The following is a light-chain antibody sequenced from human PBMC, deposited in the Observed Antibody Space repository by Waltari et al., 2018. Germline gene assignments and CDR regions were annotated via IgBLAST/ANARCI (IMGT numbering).Light chain of an antibody. V-gene: IGKV1-39*01. CDR2: SSS. J-gene: IGKJ4*01. CDR3: QQSYSAPLA. Sequence: DTLMTQSPSSLSASVGDRVTITCRASQAISTYVNWYQQTPGMAPKLLIFSSSTLHRGVSSRFSGSGSGTEFTLTINNLQPDDFATYYCQQSYSAPLAFGGGTKLDI. CDR1: QAISTY.